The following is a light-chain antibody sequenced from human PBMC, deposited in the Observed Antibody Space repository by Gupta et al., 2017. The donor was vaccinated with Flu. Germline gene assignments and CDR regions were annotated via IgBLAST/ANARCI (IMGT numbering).Light chain of an antibody. CDR2: GAY. V-gene: IGKV3-20*01. J-gene: IGKJ2*01. CDR1: QSASSNS. Sequence: SPGDSATLSCRASQSASSNSLAWYQQKPGQAPRLLIYGAYIRATGIPDRFSGSGSGTDFTLTISRLEPEDFALYSCQLYPGTFGQGTKVEI. CDR3: QLYPGT.